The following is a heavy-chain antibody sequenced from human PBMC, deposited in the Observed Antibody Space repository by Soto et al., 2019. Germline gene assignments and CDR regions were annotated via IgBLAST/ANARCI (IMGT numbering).Heavy chain of an antibody. CDR2: ISYDSTKT. J-gene: IGHJ6*02. D-gene: IGHD1-26*01. V-gene: IGHV3-30*03. CDR3: ARTRSAWSDFHYYSLDV. Sequence: LRLSCAASGFTFNSYGMHWVRQGPGNGLEWVAFISYDSTKTYYADSVKGRFTISRDNSNSALYVQMNSLTGEDTAVYYCARTRSAWSDFHYYSLDVWGQGATVTVSS. CDR1: GFTFNSYG.